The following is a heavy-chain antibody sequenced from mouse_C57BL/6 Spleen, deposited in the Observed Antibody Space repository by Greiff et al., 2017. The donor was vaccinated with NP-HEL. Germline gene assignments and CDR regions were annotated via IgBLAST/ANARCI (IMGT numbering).Heavy chain of an antibody. CDR3: ARGYGNYGYYAMDY. Sequence: VQLKESGPELVKPGASVKISCKASGYSFTDYNMNWVKQSNGKSLEWIGVINPNYGTTSYNQKFKGKATLTVDQSSSTAYMQLNSLTSEDSAVYYCARGYGNYGYYAMDYWGQGTSVTVSS. J-gene: IGHJ4*01. CDR1: GYSFTDYN. V-gene: IGHV1-39*01. D-gene: IGHD2-1*01. CDR2: INPNYGTT.